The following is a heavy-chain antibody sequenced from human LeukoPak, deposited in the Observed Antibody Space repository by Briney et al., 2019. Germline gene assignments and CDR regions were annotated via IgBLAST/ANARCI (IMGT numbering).Heavy chain of an antibody. Sequence: PGGSLRLSCAASRFTFSSYSMNWVRQAPGKGLEWVSSISSSSSYIYYADSMKGRLTISRDNANNSLYLQMNNLRAEDTAMYYCARGRRTGDRGYYFDYWGQGTLVTVSS. CDR3: ARGRRTGDRGYYFDY. J-gene: IGHJ4*02. V-gene: IGHV3-21*01. D-gene: IGHD7-27*01. CDR2: ISSSSSYI. CDR1: RFTFSSYS.